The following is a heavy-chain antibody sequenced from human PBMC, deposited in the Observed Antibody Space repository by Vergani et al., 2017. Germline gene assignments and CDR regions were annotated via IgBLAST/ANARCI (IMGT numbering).Heavy chain of an antibody. D-gene: IGHD3-22*01. Sequence: QVQLQESGPGLVKPSETLSLTCTVSGYSISSGYYWGWIRQPPGKGLEWVSYISSSSSTIYYADSVKGRFTISRDNAKNSLYLQMNSLRAEDTAVYYCARFGQDYRLYYYDSSGSPDYWGQGTLVTVSS. V-gene: IGHV3-11*04. CDR1: GYSISSGYY. CDR2: ISSSSSTI. J-gene: IGHJ4*02. CDR3: ARFGQDYRLYYYDSSGSPDY.